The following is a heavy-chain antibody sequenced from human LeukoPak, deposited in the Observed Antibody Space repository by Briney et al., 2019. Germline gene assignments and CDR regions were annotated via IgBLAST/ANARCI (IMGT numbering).Heavy chain of an antibody. Sequence: GESLKISCKGSGYSFISYWIGWVRQMPGKGLEWMGIIYPGDSDTRYSPSFQGQVTISADKSINTAYLQWSSLKASDTAIYYCVRQTGGTVITIIDYWGQGTLVTVSS. CDR1: GYSFISYW. CDR3: VRQTGGTVITIIDY. J-gene: IGHJ4*02. V-gene: IGHV5-51*01. D-gene: IGHD4-17*01. CDR2: IYPGDSDT.